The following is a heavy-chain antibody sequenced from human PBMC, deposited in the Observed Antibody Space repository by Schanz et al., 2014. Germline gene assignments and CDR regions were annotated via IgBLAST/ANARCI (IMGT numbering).Heavy chain of an antibody. Sequence: EVQLLESGGGLVQPGGSLRLSCAASGFTFSSYAMSWVRQAPGKGLEWVSVIYSGIGAYYADSVKDRFTVSRDNSKNTVYLQMNRLRAEDTAVYYCASPSGYSDYGTFFDFWGQGTLXTVSS. D-gene: IGHD5-12*01. CDR2: IYSGIGA. CDR1: GFTFSSYA. CDR3: ASPSGYSDYGTFFDF. V-gene: IGHV3-66*01. J-gene: IGHJ4*02.